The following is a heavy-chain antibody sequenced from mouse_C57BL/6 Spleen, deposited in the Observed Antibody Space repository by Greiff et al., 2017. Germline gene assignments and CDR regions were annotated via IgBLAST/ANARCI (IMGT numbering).Heavy chain of an antibody. CDR1: GYTFTSYW. CDR3: ASYGSSYGYAMDY. J-gene: IGHJ4*01. D-gene: IGHD1-1*01. V-gene: IGHV1-50*01. Sequence: QVHVKQSGAELVKPGASVKLSCKASGYTFTSYWMQWVKQRPGQGLEWIGEIDPSDSYTNYNQKFKGKATLTVDTSSSTAYMQLSSLTSEDSAVYYCASYGSSYGYAMDYWGQGTSVTVSS. CDR2: IDPSDSYT.